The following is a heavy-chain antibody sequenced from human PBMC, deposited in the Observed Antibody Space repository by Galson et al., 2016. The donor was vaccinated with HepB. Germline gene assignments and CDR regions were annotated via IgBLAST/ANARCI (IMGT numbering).Heavy chain of an antibody. CDR3: AKHFSGRFDGYLDG. V-gene: IGHV3-23*01. CDR2: ISGSGIRT. D-gene: IGHD5-24*01. J-gene: IGHJ4*02. CDR1: GFTFSDHA. Sequence: SLRLSCAASGFTFSDHAMDWVRQAPGKGLEWVSAISGSGIRTYYADPVKGRFTISRDNSKNTPYLQMSSLRAEDTALYYCAKHFSGRFDGYLDGWGLGTLVTVSS.